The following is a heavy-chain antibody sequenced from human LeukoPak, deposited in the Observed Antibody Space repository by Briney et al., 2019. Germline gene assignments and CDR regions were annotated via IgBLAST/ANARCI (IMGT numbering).Heavy chain of an antibody. CDR3: AKGYHYDSSVYYVPLHY. D-gene: IGHD3-22*01. CDR2: ISGSESGT. CDR1: GFTFRSYA. Sequence: PGGSLRLSCAASGFTFRSYAMSWVRQAPGKGLEWVSAISGSESGTDYADSVKGRFTISRDNSKDTLYLHMNSLRAEDTAVYYCAKGYHYDSSVYYVPLHYWGQGTLVTVSS. V-gene: IGHV3-23*01. J-gene: IGHJ4*02.